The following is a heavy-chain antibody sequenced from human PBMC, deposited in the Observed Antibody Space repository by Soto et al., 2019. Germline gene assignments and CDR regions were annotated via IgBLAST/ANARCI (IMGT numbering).Heavy chain of an antibody. Sequence: GESLSLSCAASGFKVGSSYVTWVRQAPGEGLEWVSVIVSGGSTHYADSVTGRFTVSRDVSNNTVYLHMSSLRAEDTAVYFCATDSRNVGIGYFDSWGLGTLVTVSS. D-gene: IGHD1-26*01. J-gene: IGHJ4*02. CDR1: GFKVGSSY. CDR3: ATDSRNVGIGYFDS. V-gene: IGHV3-53*01. CDR2: IVSGGST.